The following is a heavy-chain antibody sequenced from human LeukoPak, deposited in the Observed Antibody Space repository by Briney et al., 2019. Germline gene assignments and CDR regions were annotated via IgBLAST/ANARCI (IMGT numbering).Heavy chain of an antibody. J-gene: IGHJ4*02. CDR3: ARDWDDSSGYPFDY. CDR1: GFTFSSYW. D-gene: IGHD3-22*01. CDR2: IKQDGSEK. Sequence: GGSPRLSCAASGFTFSSYWMSWVRQAPGKGLEWVANIKQDGSEKYYVDSVKGRFTISRDNAKNSVYLQMNSLRAEDTAVYYCARDWDDSSGYPFDYWGQGTLVTVSS. V-gene: IGHV3-7*01.